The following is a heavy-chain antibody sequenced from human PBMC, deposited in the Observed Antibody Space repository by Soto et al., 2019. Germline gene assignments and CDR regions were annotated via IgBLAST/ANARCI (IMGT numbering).Heavy chain of an antibody. CDR2: ISSSSSTI. D-gene: IGHD3-10*01. CDR1: GFTFSSYS. J-gene: IGHJ3*02. Sequence: EVQLVESGGGLVQPGGSLRLSCAASGFTFSSYSMNWVRQAPGKGLEWVSYISSSSSTIYYADSVKGRFTISRDNAKNSLYLQMNGLRAEDTAVYYGARGPKVRGVSSKGAFDIWGQGTMVTVSS. V-gene: IGHV3-48*01. CDR3: ARGPKVRGVSSKGAFDI.